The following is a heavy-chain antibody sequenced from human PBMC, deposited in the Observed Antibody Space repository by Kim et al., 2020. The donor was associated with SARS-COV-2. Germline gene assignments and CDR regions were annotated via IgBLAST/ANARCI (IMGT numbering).Heavy chain of an antibody. J-gene: IGHJ6*01. Sequence: GGSLRLSCAASGFTFSSYGMHWVRQAPGKGLEWVAVISYDGSNKYYADSVKGRFTISRDNSKNTLYLQMNSLRAEDTAVYYCAKDNCSSTSCLIFYYYYG. CDR3: AKDNCSSTSCLIFYYYYG. CDR1: GFTFSSYG. CDR2: ISYDGSNK. V-gene: IGHV3-30*18. D-gene: IGHD2-2*01.